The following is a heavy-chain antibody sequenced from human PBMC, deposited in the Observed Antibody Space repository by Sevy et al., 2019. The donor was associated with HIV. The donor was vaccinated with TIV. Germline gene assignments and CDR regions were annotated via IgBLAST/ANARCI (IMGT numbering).Heavy chain of an antibody. CDR3: ARGGYYYDNADYYAFDS. CDR1: GFTFSAYA. J-gene: IGHJ4*02. V-gene: IGHV3-33*01. Sequence: GGSLRLSCTTSGFTFSAYAMHWVRQAPGKGLEWVAIIWSDGAYQYQGDSVKGRFTISRDNSKNTLYLQMNSLRVEDTAVYYCARGGYYYDNADYYAFDSWGQGTLVTVSS. D-gene: IGHD3-22*01. CDR2: IWSDGAYQ.